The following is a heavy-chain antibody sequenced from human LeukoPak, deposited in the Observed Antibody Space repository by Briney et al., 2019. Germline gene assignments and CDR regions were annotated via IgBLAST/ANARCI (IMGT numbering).Heavy chain of an antibody. CDR2: ISGSGGST. J-gene: IGHJ4*02. CDR3: AKEGRGPTHRFDY. Sequence: GGSLRLPCAASGFTFSSYAMSWVRQAPGKGLEWVSAISGSGGSTYYADSVEGRFTISRDNSKNTLYLQMNSLRAEDTAVYYCAKEGRGPTHRFDYWGQGTLVTVSS. CDR1: GFTFSSYA. V-gene: IGHV3-23*01. D-gene: IGHD1-26*01.